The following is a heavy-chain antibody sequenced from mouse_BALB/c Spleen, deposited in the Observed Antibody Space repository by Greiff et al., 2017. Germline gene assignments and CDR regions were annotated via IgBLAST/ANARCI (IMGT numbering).Heavy chain of an antibody. D-gene: IGHD2-3*01. CDR3: AIYDGYYAYFDV. CDR2: IDPANGNT. CDR1: GFNIKDTY. Sequence: VQLQQPGAELVKPGASVKLSCTASGFNIKDTYMHWVKQRPEQGLEWIGRIDPANGNTKYDPKFQGKATITADTSSNTAYLQLSSLTSEDTAVYYCAIYDGYYAYFDVWGAGTTVTVSS. V-gene: IGHV14-3*02. J-gene: IGHJ1*01.